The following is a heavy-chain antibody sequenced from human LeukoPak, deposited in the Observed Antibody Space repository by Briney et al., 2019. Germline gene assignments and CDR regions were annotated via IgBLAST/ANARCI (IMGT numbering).Heavy chain of an antibody. Sequence: PSETLSLTCSVSGGSTSSSSYSWGWIRQPPGKGLEWIGSTCYGGSTYYSPSLKSRVTISVDTSKNQFSLKLTSVTAADTAVYYCARYSNNGDYFDYWGQGTLVTVSS. V-gene: IGHV4-39*01. CDR1: GGSTSSSSYS. CDR2: TCYGGST. D-gene: IGHD4-4*01. CDR3: ARYSNNGDYFDY. J-gene: IGHJ4*02.